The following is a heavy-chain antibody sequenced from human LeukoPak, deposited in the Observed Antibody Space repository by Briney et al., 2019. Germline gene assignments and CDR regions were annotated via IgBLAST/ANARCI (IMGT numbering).Heavy chain of an antibody. D-gene: IGHD6-6*01. CDR2: IYTSGST. CDR3: ARGVWVAARPDYYYYYMDV. V-gene: IGHV4-4*07. J-gene: IGHJ6*03. Sequence: PSETLSLTCTVSGGSISSYYWSWIRQPAGKGLEWIGRIYTSGSTNYNPSLKSRVTMSVDTSKNQFSLKLSSVTAADTAVYYCARGVWVAARPDYYYYYMDVWGKGTTVTVSS. CDR1: GGSISSYY.